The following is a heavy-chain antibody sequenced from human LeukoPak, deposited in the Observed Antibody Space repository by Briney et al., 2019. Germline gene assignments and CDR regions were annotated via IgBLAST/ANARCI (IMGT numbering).Heavy chain of an antibody. Sequence: SETLSLTCTVSGGSISSYYWSWIRQPPGKGLEWIGYIYYSGSTNYNPSLKSRVTISVDTSKNQFSLKLSSVTAADTAVYYCARHGSGSYQRVLDYWGQGTLVTVSS. CDR3: ARHGSGSYQRVLDY. J-gene: IGHJ4*02. V-gene: IGHV4-59*08. D-gene: IGHD1-26*01. CDR2: IYYSGST. CDR1: GGSISSYY.